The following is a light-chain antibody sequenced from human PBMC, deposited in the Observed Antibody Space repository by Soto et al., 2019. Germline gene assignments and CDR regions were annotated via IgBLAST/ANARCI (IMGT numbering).Light chain of an antibody. J-gene: IGLJ2*01. CDR2: GDI. V-gene: IGLV1-40*01. CDR1: GSNIGASYD. Sequence: QSVLTQPPSVSGAPGQRVTISCTGTGSNIGASYDVYWYQQLPGTAPKLLIYGDINRPSGVPDRFSASKSGTSDSLAITGLQAEDEADYYCQSYDRSLRGVVFGGGTQLTVL. CDR3: QSYDRSLRGVV.